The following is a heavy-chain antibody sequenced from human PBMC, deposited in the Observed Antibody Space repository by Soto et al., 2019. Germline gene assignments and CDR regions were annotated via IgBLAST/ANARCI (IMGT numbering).Heavy chain of an antibody. CDR1: GYTFIEYG. CDR3: ARDGYGALPIDS. D-gene: IGHD4-17*01. CDR2: ISVDNGST. Sequence: QVQLVQSGAEVKKPGASVKVSCKASGYTFIEYGISWVRQAPGQGLEWMGWISVDNGSTNYAQKFRDRVVMTIDRSTTTAYMEMSSLRSDDTAVYYCARDGYGALPIDSWGQGTLVTVS. J-gene: IGHJ4*02. V-gene: IGHV1-18*01.